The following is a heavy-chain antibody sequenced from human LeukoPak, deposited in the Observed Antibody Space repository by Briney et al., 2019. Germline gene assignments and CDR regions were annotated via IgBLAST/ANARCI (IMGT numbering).Heavy chain of an antibody. CDR1: GYTFTSYD. Sequence: ASVKVSCKASGYTFTSYDINWVRQATGQGLEWMGWMNPNSGNTGYAQKFQGRVTMTRDTSISTAYMELSRLRSDDTAVYYCARARGKYSSGCHDYWGQGTLVTVSS. V-gene: IGHV1-8*01. CDR2: MNPNSGNT. D-gene: IGHD6-19*01. J-gene: IGHJ4*02. CDR3: ARARGKYSSGCHDY.